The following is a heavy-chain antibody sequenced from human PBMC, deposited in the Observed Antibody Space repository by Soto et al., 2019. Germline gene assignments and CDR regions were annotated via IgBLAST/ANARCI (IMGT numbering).Heavy chain of an antibody. CDR1: GGSFSGYY. Sequence: SETLSLTCAVYGGSFSGYYWSWIRQPPGKGLEWIGEINHSGSTNYNPSLKSRVTISVDTSKNQFSLKLSSVTAADTAVYYCASRGYSTHFDYWGQGTLVTVSS. J-gene: IGHJ4*02. CDR2: INHSGST. D-gene: IGHD4-4*01. V-gene: IGHV4-34*01. CDR3: ASRGYSTHFDY.